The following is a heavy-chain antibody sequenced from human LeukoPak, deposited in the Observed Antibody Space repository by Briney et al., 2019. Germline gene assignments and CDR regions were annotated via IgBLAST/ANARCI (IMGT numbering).Heavy chain of an antibody. CDR2: ISSSSSYI. D-gene: IGHD4-17*01. V-gene: IGHV3-21*04. Sequence: PGGSLRLSCAASGFTFSSYSMNWVRQAPGKGLEWVSSISSSSSYIYYADSVKGRFTISRDNAKNSLYLQMNSLRAEDTALYYCAKDIHDYGDSTDAFDIWGQGTMVTVSS. CDR1: GFTFSSYS. CDR3: AKDIHDYGDSTDAFDI. J-gene: IGHJ3*02.